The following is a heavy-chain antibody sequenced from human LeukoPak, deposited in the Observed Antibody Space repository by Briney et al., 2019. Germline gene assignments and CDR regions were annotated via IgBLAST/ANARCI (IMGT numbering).Heavy chain of an antibody. CDR2: ISSSSTTI. CDR3: ARGGHDSLTGNFDY. Sequence: PGGSLRLSCAASGFSFSIYSMNWVRQAPGKGLEWVSYISSSSTTIHYADSVKGRFTISRDNANNSLYLQMSSLRAEDTAVYYCARGGHDSLTGNFDYWGQGTLATVSS. CDR1: GFSFSIYS. V-gene: IGHV3-48*01. J-gene: IGHJ4*02. D-gene: IGHD3-9*01.